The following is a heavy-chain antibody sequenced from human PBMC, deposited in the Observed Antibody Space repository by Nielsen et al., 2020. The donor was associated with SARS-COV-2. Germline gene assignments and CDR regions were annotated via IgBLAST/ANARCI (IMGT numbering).Heavy chain of an antibody. CDR1: GFTISDSS. V-gene: IGHV3-73*01. D-gene: IGHD6-19*01. CDR2: IRSKANDYAT. CDR3: ARESVTGTDAFDI. Sequence: GGSLRLSCAASGFTISDSSMHWVRQASGKGLEWLGRIRSKANDYATDYPASVKGRFIISRDNAENSLSLQMNSLRAEDTAVYYCARESVTGTDAFDIWGQGTVVTVSS. J-gene: IGHJ3*02.